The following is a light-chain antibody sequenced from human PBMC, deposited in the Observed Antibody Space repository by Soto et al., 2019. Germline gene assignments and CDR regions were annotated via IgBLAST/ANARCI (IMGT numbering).Light chain of an antibody. Sequence: QSALTQPASVSGSPGQSITISCTGTSSDVGGYGYVSWYQQHPGEAPKLMIYEVSNRPSGVSNRFSGSKSGNTASLTVSGLQAEDEADYYCSSYTSGSTYVFGTGTKLTVL. J-gene: IGLJ1*01. CDR3: SSYTSGSTYV. CDR1: SSDVGGYGY. V-gene: IGLV2-14*01. CDR2: EVS.